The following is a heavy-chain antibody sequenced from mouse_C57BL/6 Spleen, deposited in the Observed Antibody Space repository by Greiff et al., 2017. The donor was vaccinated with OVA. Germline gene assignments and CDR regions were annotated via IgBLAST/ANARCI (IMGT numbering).Heavy chain of an antibody. CDR3: TRDYGSSYWYFDV. Sequence: QVQLQQSGAELVRPGASVTLSCKASGYTFTDYEMHWVKQTPVHGLEWIGAIDPETGGTAYNQKFKGKAILTEDKSSSTAYMELRSLTSEDSAVYYCTRDYGSSYWYFDVWGTGTTVTVSS. D-gene: IGHD1-1*01. CDR2: IDPETGGT. V-gene: IGHV1-15*01. J-gene: IGHJ1*03. CDR1: GYTFTDYE.